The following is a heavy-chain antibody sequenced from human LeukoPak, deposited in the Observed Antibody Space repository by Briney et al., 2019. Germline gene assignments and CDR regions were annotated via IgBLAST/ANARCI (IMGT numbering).Heavy chain of an antibody. D-gene: IGHD5-12*01. CDR2: ISSSGSTI. Sequence: GGSLRLSCAASGFTFSDYYMSWIRQAPGKGLEWVSYISSSGSTIYCADSVKGRFTISRDNAKNSLHLQMNSLRAEDTAVYYCAREGNVDIAATTDAFDIWGQGTMVTVSS. CDR3: AREGNVDIAATTDAFDI. J-gene: IGHJ3*02. V-gene: IGHV3-11*01. CDR1: GFTFSDYY.